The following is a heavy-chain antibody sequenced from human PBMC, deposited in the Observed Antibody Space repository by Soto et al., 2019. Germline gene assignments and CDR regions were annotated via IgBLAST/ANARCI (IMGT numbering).Heavy chain of an antibody. CDR1: GFTFSSYA. D-gene: IGHD5-12*01. CDR3: AKTALRLIVATIKHFDY. V-gene: IGHV3-23*01. J-gene: IGHJ4*02. Sequence: GGSLRLSCAASGFTFSSYAMSWVRQAPGKGLEWVSAISGSGGSTYYADSVKGRFTISRDNSKNTLYLQMNSLRAEDTAVYYCAKTALRLIVATIKHFDYWGQGTLVTVSS. CDR2: ISGSGGST.